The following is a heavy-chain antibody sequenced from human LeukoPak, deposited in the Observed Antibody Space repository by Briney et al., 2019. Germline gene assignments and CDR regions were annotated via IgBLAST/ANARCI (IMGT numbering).Heavy chain of an antibody. D-gene: IGHD3-22*01. CDR2: INPNSGGT. Sequence: AAVQVSCKASGYTFTGYFMRWLRQAPGQGLEWMGWINPNSGGTNYAQKFQGRVTMTRDTSISIAYMELSRLRSDDTAVYYCASSEDITLIAEYRFDYWGQGTLVTVSS. V-gene: IGHV1-2*02. CDR1: GYTFTGYF. CDR3: ASSEDITLIAEYRFDY. J-gene: IGHJ4*02.